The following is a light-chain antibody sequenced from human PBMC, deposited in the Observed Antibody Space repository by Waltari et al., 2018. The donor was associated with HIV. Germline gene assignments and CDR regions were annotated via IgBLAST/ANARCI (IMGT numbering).Light chain of an antibody. Sequence: QTVVTQEPSLTVSPGGTVTLTCASSTGAVTSGYFPNWFQQKPGQAPRALIYNTNNKHSWPPARFSGSLLGGKAALTLSGVQPEDEAEYYCLLYYGGAQPWVFGGGTKLTVL. J-gene: IGLJ3*02. CDR1: TGAVTSGYF. CDR2: NTN. V-gene: IGLV7-43*01. CDR3: LLYYGGAQPWV.